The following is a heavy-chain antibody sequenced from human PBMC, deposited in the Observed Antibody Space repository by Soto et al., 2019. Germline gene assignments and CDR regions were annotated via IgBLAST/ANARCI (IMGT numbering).Heavy chain of an antibody. CDR1: GFTFSSYG. Sequence: PGGSLRLSCAASGFTFSSYGMHWVRQAPGKGLEWVAVIWYDGSNKYYADSVKGRFTISRDNSKNTLSLQMNSLRAEDTAVYYCAIVDIVVVQDGMDVWGQGTTVTVSS. V-gene: IGHV3-33*01. CDR3: AIVDIVVVQDGMDV. D-gene: IGHD2-2*01. CDR2: IWYDGSNK. J-gene: IGHJ6*02.